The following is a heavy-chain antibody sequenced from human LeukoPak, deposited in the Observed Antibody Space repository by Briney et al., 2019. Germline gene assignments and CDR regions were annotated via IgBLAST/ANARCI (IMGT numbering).Heavy chain of an antibody. Sequence: SVKVSCKASGGTFSSYAISWVRQAPGQGLEWMGGIIPIFGTANYAQKFQGRVTITTDESTSTAYMELSSLRSEDTAVYYCARDRGIAARTIYYYYYMDVWGKGTTVTVSS. CDR3: ARDRGIAARTIYYYYYMDV. CDR2: IIPIFGTA. V-gene: IGHV1-69*05. D-gene: IGHD6-6*01. CDR1: GGTFSSYA. J-gene: IGHJ6*03.